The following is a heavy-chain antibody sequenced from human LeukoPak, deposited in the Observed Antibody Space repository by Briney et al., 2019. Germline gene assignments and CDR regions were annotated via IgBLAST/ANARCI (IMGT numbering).Heavy chain of an antibody. CDR1: GFSVSSNY. J-gene: IGHJ4*02. Sequence: GGSLRLSCAASGFSVSSNYMSWVRQAPGKGLEWVSVIFSGGSTYYADSVKGRFTISRDDSENTVYLQLNSLRAEDTAVYYCARTLPGSYSDCWGQGTLVAVS. CDR3: ARTLPGSYSDC. D-gene: IGHD7-27*01. V-gene: IGHV3-53*01. CDR2: IFSGGST.